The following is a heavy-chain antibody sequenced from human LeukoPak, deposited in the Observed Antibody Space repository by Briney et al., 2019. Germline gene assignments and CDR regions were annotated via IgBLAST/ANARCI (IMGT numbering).Heavy chain of an antibody. Sequence: PGGSLRLSCAASGFTFSSHWMSWVRQAPGKGLEWVANIKQDGSEKDYVDSVEGRFTISRDNAKNSLYLQMNSLRAEDTAIYYCASRIAAAARFDYWGQGTLVTVSS. CDR2: IKQDGSEK. CDR3: ASRIAAAARFDY. D-gene: IGHD6-13*01. V-gene: IGHV3-7*05. CDR1: GFTFSSHW. J-gene: IGHJ4*02.